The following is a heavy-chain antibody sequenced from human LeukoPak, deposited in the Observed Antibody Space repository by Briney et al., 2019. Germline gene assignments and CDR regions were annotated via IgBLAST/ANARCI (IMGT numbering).Heavy chain of an antibody. V-gene: IGHV3-53*04. CDR1: GFTVSSNY. CDR3: ARGDYYDTSGYLN. CDR2: LHSGGTT. D-gene: IGHD3-22*01. Sequence: GGSLRLSCAASGFTVSSNYMSWVRQAPGEGLEWVSVLHSGGTTYYADSVKGRFTISRQTSKNTLYLQMNSLRAEDTAVYYCARGDYYDTSGYLNWGQGTLVTVSS. J-gene: IGHJ4*02.